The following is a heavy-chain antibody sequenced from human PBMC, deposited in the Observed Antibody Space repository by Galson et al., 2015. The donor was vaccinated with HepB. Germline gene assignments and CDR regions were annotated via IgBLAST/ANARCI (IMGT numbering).Heavy chain of an antibody. CDR1: GFSFSRYS. J-gene: IGHJ6*03. CDR3: ATDSSSSFHYYYYMDV. Sequence: SLRLSCAASGFSFSRYSMNWVRQAPGKGLEWVSSISSGSSYIYYADSVKGRFTISRDGAKNSLYLQMNSLRAEDTAVYYCATDSSSSFHYYYYMDVWGKGTTVTVSS. V-gene: IGHV3-21*06. CDR2: ISSGSSYI. D-gene: IGHD3-22*01.